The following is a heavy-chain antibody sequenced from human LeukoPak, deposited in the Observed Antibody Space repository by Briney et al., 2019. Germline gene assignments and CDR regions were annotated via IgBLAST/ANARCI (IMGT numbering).Heavy chain of an antibody. CDR1: GFTFSSYG. CDR2: ISYDGSNK. V-gene: IGHV3-30*18. J-gene: IGHJ5*02. D-gene: IGHD6-19*01. CDR3: AKDLYGSGWYNYFDP. Sequence: GGSLRLSCAASGFTFSSYGMHWVRQAPGKGLEWVAVISYDGSNKYYADPVKGRFTISRDNSKNTLYLQMNSLRAEDAAVYHCAKDLYGSGWYNYFDPWGQGVLVTVSS.